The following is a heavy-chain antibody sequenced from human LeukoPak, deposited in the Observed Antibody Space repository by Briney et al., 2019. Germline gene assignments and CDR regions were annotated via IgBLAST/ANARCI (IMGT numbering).Heavy chain of an antibody. CDR3: AKSDPLMTAAGIFDS. Sequence: GGSLRLSCAASGFRFSTYAMSWVRQAPGKGLEWVSGISGSTGLTYYADSVKGRFTIPRDNSKDTVHLHMNTLRAEDTAVYYCAKSDPLMTAAGIFDSGGQGTLVTVSS. D-gene: IGHD6-13*01. CDR1: GFRFSTYA. V-gene: IGHV3-23*01. CDR2: ISGSTGLT. J-gene: IGHJ4*02.